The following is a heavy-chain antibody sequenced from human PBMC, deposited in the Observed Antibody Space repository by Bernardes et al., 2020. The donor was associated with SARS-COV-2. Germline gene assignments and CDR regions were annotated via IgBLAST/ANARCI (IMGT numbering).Heavy chain of an antibody. D-gene: IGHD6-19*01. CDR2: INHSGST. Sequence: SETLSHTCAVYGGSFSGYYWSWIRQPPGKGLEWIGEINHSGSTNYNPSLKSRVTISVDTSKNQFSLKLSSVTAADTAVYYCARLQWLRYWFDPWGQGTLVTVSS. CDR1: GGSFSGYY. CDR3: ARLQWLRYWFDP. V-gene: IGHV4-34*01. J-gene: IGHJ5*02.